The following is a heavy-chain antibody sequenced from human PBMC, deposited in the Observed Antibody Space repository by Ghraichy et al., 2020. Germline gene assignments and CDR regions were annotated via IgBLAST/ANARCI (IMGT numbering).Heavy chain of an antibody. CDR3: ARHRAVGSPSFDY. CDR1: NGSINSYY. CDR2: IYYSGST. V-gene: IGHV4-59*08. Sequence: SETLSLTCTVSNGSINSYYWSWIRQPPGKGLEWIGYIYYSGSTNYNPSLKSRVTISVDTSKNQFSLKLSSVTAADTAVFYCARHRAVGSPSFDYWGQGTLVTVSS. D-gene: IGHD6-13*01. J-gene: IGHJ4*02.